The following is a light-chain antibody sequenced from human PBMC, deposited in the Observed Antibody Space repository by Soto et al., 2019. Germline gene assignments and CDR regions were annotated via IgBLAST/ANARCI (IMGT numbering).Light chain of an antibody. CDR2: DVS. Sequence: DIQMTQSPSTRSASVGDTVTITCRASQRMSGWLEWHKQKPGKDPKLLIYDVSALKTGVPPRFSASGYGTQFTLTISSLQPDDFATYYSKQYDSXSVTCGQGTKV. J-gene: IGKJ1*01. CDR1: QRMSGW. V-gene: IGKV1-5*01. CDR3: KQYDSXSVT.